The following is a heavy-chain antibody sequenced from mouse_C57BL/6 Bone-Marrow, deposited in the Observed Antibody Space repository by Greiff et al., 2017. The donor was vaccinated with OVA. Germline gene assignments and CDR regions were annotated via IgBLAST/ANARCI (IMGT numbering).Heavy chain of an antibody. Sequence: QVQLQQPGAELVKPGASVKLSCKASGYTFTSYWMHWVKQRPGQGLEWIGMIHPNSGSTNYNEKFKSKATLTVDKSSSTAYMQLSSLTSEDSAVYYCAREDYDEYDHYYAMDYWGQGTSVTVSS. D-gene: IGHD2-4*01. CDR1: GYTFTSYW. CDR2: IHPNSGST. CDR3: AREDYDEYDHYYAMDY. J-gene: IGHJ4*01. V-gene: IGHV1-64*01.